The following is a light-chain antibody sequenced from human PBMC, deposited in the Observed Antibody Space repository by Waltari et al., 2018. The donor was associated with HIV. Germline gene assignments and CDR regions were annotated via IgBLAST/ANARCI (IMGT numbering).Light chain of an antibody. CDR3: MQALQTPRT. Sequence: DIVMTQSPLSLPVTPGEAASISCRSSQSLLHNNGYNYLDWYVQKPGQSPQLVIYLGSNRASGVPYRFSGSGSGADFTLKISRVEAEDVGVYYCMQALQTPRTFGQGTRLDIK. V-gene: IGKV2-28*01. CDR1: QSLLHNNGYNY. CDR2: LGS. J-gene: IGKJ2*02.